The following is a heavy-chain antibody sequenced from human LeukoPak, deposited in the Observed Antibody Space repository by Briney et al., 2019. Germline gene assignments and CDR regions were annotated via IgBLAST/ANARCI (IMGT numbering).Heavy chain of an antibody. CDR3: ARGEGEYYDFWSGSAYFDN. J-gene: IGHJ4*02. CDR2: INPNSGGT. Sequence: ASVKVSCKASGYTFTSFGISWVRQAPGQGLEWMGWINPNSGGTNYAQKFQGRVTMTRDTSISTAYMELSRLRSDDTAVYYCARGEGEYYDFWSGSAYFDNWGQETLVTFSS. CDR1: GYTFTSFG. V-gene: IGHV1-2*02. D-gene: IGHD3-3*01.